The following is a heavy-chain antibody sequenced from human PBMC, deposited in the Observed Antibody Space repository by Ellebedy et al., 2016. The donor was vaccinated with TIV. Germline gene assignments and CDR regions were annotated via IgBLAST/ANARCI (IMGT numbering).Heavy chain of an antibody. Sequence: SVKVSCXASGGTFSSYAISWVRQAPGQGLEWMGGIIPIFGTANYAQKFQGRVTITADKSTSTAYMELSSLRSEDTAVYYCARARDQYSYGPTTRYYYYGMDVWGQGTTVTVSS. V-gene: IGHV1-69*06. CDR2: IIPIFGTA. D-gene: IGHD5-18*01. CDR1: GGTFSSYA. CDR3: ARARDQYSYGPTTRYYYYGMDV. J-gene: IGHJ6*02.